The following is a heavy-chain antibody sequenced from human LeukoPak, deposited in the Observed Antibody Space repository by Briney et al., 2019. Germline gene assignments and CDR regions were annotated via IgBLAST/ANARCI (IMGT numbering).Heavy chain of an antibody. Sequence: GGSLRLSCAASGFIFSSYGMHWVRQAPGKGLEWVAFIRYDGTNKYYADSVKGRVTISRDNSKNTLYLQMNSLRAEDTAVYYCAKDRSGSYSQGLDYWGQGTLVTVSS. V-gene: IGHV3-30*02. CDR3: AKDRSGSYSQGLDY. CDR2: IRYDGTNK. D-gene: IGHD1-26*01. CDR1: GFIFSSYG. J-gene: IGHJ4*02.